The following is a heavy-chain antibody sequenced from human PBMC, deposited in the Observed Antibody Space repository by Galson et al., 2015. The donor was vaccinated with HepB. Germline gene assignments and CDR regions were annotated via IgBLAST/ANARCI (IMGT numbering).Heavy chain of an antibody. CDR1: GHTFTPNG. CDR2: ISANSGNT. D-gene: IGHD4/OR15-4a*01. Sequence: SVKVSCKASGHTFTPNGISWVRQAPGQGLEWMGWISANSGNTKYAQNLQGRVTLTRDTSTSTAYLELRSLRSDDTAAYYCARDRDYRFDYWGQGTLVTVSS. CDR3: ARDRDYRFDY. J-gene: IGHJ4*02. V-gene: IGHV1-18*04.